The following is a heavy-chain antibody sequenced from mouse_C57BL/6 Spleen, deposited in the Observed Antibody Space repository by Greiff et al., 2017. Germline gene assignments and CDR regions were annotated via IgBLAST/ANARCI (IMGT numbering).Heavy chain of an antibody. D-gene: IGHD2-2*01. J-gene: IGHJ2*01. Sequence: VQLQQSGPELVKPGASVKISCKASGYTFTDYYMNWVKQSHGKSLEWIGDINPNNGGTSYNQKFKGKATLTVDKSSSTAYMELRSLTSEDSAVYYCARNGYPYFDYWGQGTTRTVSS. CDR1: GYTFTDYY. CDR2: INPNNGGT. CDR3: ARNGYPYFDY. V-gene: IGHV1-26*01.